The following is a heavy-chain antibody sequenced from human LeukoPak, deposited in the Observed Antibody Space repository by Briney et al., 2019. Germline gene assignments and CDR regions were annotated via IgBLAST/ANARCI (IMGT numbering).Heavy chain of an antibody. CDR1: GGSISSYY. CDR2: IYYSGST. CDR3: ARHTYHDSSGYYFDY. V-gene: IGHV4-59*08. J-gene: IGHJ4*02. Sequence: PSETLSLTCTVSGGSISSYYWSWIRQPPGKGLEWIGYIYYSGSTNYNPSLKSRVTISVDTSKNQFSLKLSSVTAADTAVYYCARHTYHDSSGYYFDYWGRGTLVAVSS. D-gene: IGHD3-22*01.